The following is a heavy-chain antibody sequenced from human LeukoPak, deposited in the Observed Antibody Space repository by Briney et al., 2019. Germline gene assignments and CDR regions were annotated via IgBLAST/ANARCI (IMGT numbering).Heavy chain of an antibody. D-gene: IGHD6-13*01. CDR2: IYPGDSDT. J-gene: IGHJ3*02. CDR1: GYSFTSYW. V-gene: IGHV5-51*01. Sequence: GESLKSSCKGSGYSFTSYWIGWVRQLPGKGLEWMGIIYPGDSDTRYSPSFQGQVTISADKSISTAYLQWSSLKASDTAMYYCARPAGSSSQPPEGAFDIWGQGTMVTVSS. CDR3: ARPAGSSSQPPEGAFDI.